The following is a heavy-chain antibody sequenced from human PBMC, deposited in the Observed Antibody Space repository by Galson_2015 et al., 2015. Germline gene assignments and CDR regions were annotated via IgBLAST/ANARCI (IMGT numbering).Heavy chain of an antibody. V-gene: IGHV5-51*01. J-gene: IGHJ3*02. Sequence: QSGAEVKKPGESLQISCKTSGSSFTTYWIAWVRQVPGKGLEWIGFIYPDDFDIRYSPPFQGQVTISADKSISTTYLQWSSLRASDTAMYYCARKGVVTDGFETWGQGTVVTVSS. D-gene: IGHD3-3*01. CDR2: IYPDDFDI. CDR3: ARKGVVTDGFET. CDR1: GSSFTTYW.